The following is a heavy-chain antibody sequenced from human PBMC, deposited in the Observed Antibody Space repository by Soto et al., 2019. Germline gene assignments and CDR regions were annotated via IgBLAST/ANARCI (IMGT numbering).Heavy chain of an antibody. Sequence: EASVKVSCKASGYTFTSYGISWVRQAPGQGLEWMGWISAYNGNTNYAQKLQGRVTMTTDTSTSTAYMELRSLRSDDTAVYYCARGVEMATPSYFDYWGQGTLVTVSS. CDR3: ARGVEMATPSYFDY. D-gene: IGHD5-12*01. J-gene: IGHJ4*02. CDR2: ISAYNGNT. CDR1: GYTFTSYG. V-gene: IGHV1-18*01.